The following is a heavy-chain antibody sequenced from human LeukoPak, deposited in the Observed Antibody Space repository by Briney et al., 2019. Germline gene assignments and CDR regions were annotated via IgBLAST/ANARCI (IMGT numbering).Heavy chain of an antibody. J-gene: IGHJ3*02. CDR2: IYYSGST. CDR1: GGSISSGGYY. Sequence: PSETLSLTCTVSGGSISSGGYYWSWTRQHPGKGLEWIGYIYYSGSTYYNPSLKSRVTISVDTSKNQFSLKLSSVTAADTAVYYCARDLPYQPLLFAFDIWGQGTMVTVSS. CDR3: ARDLPYQPLLFAFDI. V-gene: IGHV4-31*03. D-gene: IGHD2-2*01.